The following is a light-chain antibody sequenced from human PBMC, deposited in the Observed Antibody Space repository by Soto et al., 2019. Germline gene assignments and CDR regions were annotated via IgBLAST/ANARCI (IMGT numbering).Light chain of an antibody. J-gene: IGKJ1*01. Sequence: EIVLTQSPGTLSVSPGERVTLSCRASQRISTSFLAWYQHKPGQAPRLLIYATSSRAAGIPARFSGSGSGTDFTLTISRLEPEDFAVYYCHQCGSSLGTIGTFGQGTKVEIK. CDR2: ATS. V-gene: IGKV3-20*01. CDR1: QRISTSF. CDR3: HQCGSSLGTIGT.